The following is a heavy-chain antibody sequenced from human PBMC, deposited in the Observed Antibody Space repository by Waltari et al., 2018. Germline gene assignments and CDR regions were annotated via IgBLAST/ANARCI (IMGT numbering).Heavy chain of an antibody. CDR1: GGTFSSYA. CDR3: ARGGYDFWSGYYPT. J-gene: IGHJ5*02. V-gene: IGHV1-69*13. D-gene: IGHD3-3*01. CDR2: THPIFGTA. Sequence: QVQLVQSGAEVKKPGSSVKVSCKASGGTFSSYAIRWVRQAPGQVGEWMGGTHPIFGTANNAHKFQGRGTVTADESTSTAYMELSSLRSEDTAVYYCARGGYDFWSGYYPTWGQGTLVTVSS.